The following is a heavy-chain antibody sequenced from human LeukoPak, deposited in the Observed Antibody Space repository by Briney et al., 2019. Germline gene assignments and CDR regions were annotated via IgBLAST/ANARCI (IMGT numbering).Heavy chain of an antibody. CDR1: GFTFSSYD. D-gene: IGHD4-23*01. CDR2: IGTAGDT. J-gene: IGHJ5*02. CDR3: ARAKHGGNSGYYWFDP. V-gene: IGHV3-13*01. Sequence: PGGSLRLSCAASGFTFSSYDMHWVRQATGKGLEWVSAIGTAGDTYYPGSVKGRFTISRENAKNSLYLQMNSLRAGDTAVYYCARAKHGGNSGYYWFDPWGQGTLVTVSS.